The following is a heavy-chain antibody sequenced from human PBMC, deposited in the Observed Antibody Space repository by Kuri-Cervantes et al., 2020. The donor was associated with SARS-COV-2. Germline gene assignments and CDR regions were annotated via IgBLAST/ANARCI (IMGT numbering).Heavy chain of an antibody. D-gene: IGHD1-26*01. V-gene: IGHV3-30-3*01. J-gene: IGHJ3*02. Sequence: GESLKISCAASGFTFSSHAMYWVRQAPGKGLEWVAAISFDGTKQNYADSVKGRFTISRDNAKNSLYLQMNSLRAEDTAVYYCARSYSGSYFNAFDIWGQGTMVTVSS. CDR2: ISFDGTKQ. CDR1: GFTFSSHA. CDR3: ARSYSGSYFNAFDI.